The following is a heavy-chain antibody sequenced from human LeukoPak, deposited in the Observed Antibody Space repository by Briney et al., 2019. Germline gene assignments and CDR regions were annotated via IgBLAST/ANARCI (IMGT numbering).Heavy chain of an antibody. Sequence: ASVTVSCKASGYTFTGYYMHWVRQAPGQGLEWMGWINPNSGGTNYAQKFQGRVTMTRDTSISTAYMELSSLRSEDTAVYYCARSYSSGWYEYYFDYWGQGTLVTVSS. CDR1: GYTFTGYY. D-gene: IGHD6-19*01. CDR2: INPNSGGT. J-gene: IGHJ4*02. CDR3: ARSYSSGWYEYYFDY. V-gene: IGHV1-2*02.